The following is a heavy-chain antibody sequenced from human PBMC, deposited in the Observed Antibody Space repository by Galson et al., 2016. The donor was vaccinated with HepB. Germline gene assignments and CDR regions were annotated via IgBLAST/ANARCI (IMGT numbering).Heavy chain of an antibody. J-gene: IGHJ6*02. Sequence: ETLSLTCTVSGGPISSSSYYWGCIRQPPGKGLEWIGSIYYSGSTYYNPSLKSRVTISVDTSKNQFSLKLSSVTAADTAVYYCAGHLRGGDGMDVWGQGTTVTVSS. CDR2: IYYSGST. D-gene: IGHD3-10*01. V-gene: IGHV4-39*01. CDR3: AGHLRGGDGMDV. CDR1: GGPISSSSYY.